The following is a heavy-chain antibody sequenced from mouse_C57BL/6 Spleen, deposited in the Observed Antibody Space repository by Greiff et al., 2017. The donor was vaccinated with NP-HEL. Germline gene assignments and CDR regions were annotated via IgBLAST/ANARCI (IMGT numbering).Heavy chain of an antibody. V-gene: IGHV7-3*01. D-gene: IGHD2-2*01. CDR3: ARAYGYDTDYYAMDY. CDR2: IRNKANGYTT. J-gene: IGHJ4*01. CDR1: GFTFTDYY. Sequence: VQLKESGGGLVQPGGSLSLSCAASGFTFTDYYMSWVRQPPGKALEWLGFIRNKANGYTTEYSASVKGRFTISRDNSQSILYLQMNALRAEDSATYYCARAYGYDTDYYAMDYWGQGTSVTVSS.